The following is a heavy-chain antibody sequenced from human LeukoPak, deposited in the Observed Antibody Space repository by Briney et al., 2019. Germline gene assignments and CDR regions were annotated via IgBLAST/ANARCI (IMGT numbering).Heavy chain of an antibody. CDR2: IYHSGST. CDR3: ARGFYGDYEGIDP. D-gene: IGHD4-17*01. Sequence: SETLSLTCAVSGGSISSSNWWSWVRQPPGKGLEWIGEIYHSGSTNYNPSLKSRVTISVDKSKNQFSLKLSSVTAADTAVYYCARGFYGDYEGIDPWGQGTLVTVSS. V-gene: IGHV4-4*02. J-gene: IGHJ5*02. CDR1: GGSISSSNW.